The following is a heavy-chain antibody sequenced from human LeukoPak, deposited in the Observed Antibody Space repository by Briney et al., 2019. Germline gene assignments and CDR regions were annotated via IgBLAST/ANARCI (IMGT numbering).Heavy chain of an antibody. V-gene: IGHV3-7*01. Sequence: GGSLRLSCTASGFSFRNTWMSWVRQAPGKGLEWVANIKKDETEIYYADSVKGRSTISRDNAKRSLYLQMNVLRAADTAVYYCATLNWDDGEVSGFDHWGRGIMVTVSS. CDR1: GFSFRNTW. J-gene: IGHJ5*02. CDR2: IKKDETEI. CDR3: ATLNWDDGEVSGFDH. D-gene: IGHD1-26*01.